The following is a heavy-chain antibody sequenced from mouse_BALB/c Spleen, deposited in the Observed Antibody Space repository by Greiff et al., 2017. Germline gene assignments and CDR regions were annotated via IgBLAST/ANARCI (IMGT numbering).Heavy chain of an antibody. D-gene: IGHD1-1*01. Sequence: VQLVESGPGLVAPSQSLSITCTVSGFSLTGYGVNWVRQPPGKGLEWLGMIWGDGSTDYNSALKSRLSISKDNSKSQVFLKMNMLQTDDTARYYCARDRYYGSSFYAMDYWGQGTSVTVSS. CDR3: ARDRYYGSSFYAMDY. CDR1: GFSLTGYG. CDR2: IWGDGST. J-gene: IGHJ4*01. V-gene: IGHV2-6-7*01.